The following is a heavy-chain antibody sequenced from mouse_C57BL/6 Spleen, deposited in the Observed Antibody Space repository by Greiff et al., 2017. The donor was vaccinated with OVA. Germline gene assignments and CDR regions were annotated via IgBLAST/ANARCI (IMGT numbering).Heavy chain of an antibody. V-gene: IGHV1-9*01. CDR1: GYTFTGYW. J-gene: IGHJ3*01. CDR2: ILPGSGRT. D-gene: IGHD2-4*01. CDR3: ARYYYDYGDAWFAY. Sequence: QVQLQQSGAELMKPGASVKLSCKATGYTFTGYWIEWVKQRPGHGLEWIGEILPGSGRTNYNEKFKGKATFTADTSSNTAYMQLSSLTTEDSAIYYCARYYYDYGDAWFAYWGQGTLVTVSA.